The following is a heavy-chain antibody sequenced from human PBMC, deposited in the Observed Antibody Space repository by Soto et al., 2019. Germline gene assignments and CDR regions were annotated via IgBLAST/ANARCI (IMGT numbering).Heavy chain of an antibody. J-gene: IGHJ4*02. CDR2: VNHSGTT. Sequence: QVQLQQWGAGLLKPSETLSLTCAVYGGSFGGYYWTWIRQSPEKGLEWIGEVNHSGTTYYNPSLKTRVTISVHTPKNQFSLKMSSVTAADTAVYYCARGIGYCSSINCYSSRRLRFDSWGQGTLVTVSS. CDR1: GGSFGGYY. V-gene: IGHV4-34*01. CDR3: ARGIGYCSSINCYSSRRLRFDS. D-gene: IGHD2-2*01.